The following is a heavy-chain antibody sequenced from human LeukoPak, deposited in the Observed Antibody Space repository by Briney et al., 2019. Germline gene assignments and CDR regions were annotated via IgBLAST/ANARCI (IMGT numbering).Heavy chain of an antibody. CDR3: ARRGTTGTSDYYYYMDV. CDR2: MNPNSGNT. J-gene: IGHJ6*03. CDR1: GYTFTSYD. D-gene: IGHD1-1*01. V-gene: IGHV1-8*01. Sequence: ASVKVSGKASGYTFTSYDINWVRQATGQGLEWMGWMNPNSGNTGYAQKFQGRVTMTRNTSISTAYMELSSLRSEDTAVYYCARRGTTGTSDYYYYMDVWGKGTTVTVSS.